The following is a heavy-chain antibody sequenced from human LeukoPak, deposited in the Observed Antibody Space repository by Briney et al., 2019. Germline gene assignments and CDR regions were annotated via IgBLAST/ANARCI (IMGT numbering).Heavy chain of an antibody. J-gene: IGHJ4*02. D-gene: IGHD5-18*01. Sequence: ASVKVSCKVSGYTLTELSMHWVRQAPGKGLEWMGGFDPEDGETSYAQKFQGRVTMTRDTSTSTVYMELSSLRSEDTVVYYCARCDCGGYSYGLYYFDYWGQGTLVTVSS. V-gene: IGHV1-24*01. CDR1: GYTLTELS. CDR3: ARCDCGGYSYGLYYFDY. CDR2: FDPEDGET.